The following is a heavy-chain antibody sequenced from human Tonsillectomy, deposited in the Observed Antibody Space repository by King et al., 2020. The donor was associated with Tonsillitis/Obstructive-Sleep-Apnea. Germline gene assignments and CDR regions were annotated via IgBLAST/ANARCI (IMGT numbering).Heavy chain of an antibody. CDR2: INHSGST. CDR1: GGSFSGYY. V-gene: IGHV4-34*01. Sequence: VQLQQWGAGLLKPSETPSLTCAVYGGSFSGYYWSWIRQPPGKGLEWIGEINHSGSTNYNPSLKSRVTISVDTSKNQFSLKLSSVTAADTAVYYCARGQAKPLDYWGQGTLVTVSS. J-gene: IGHJ4*02. CDR3: ARGQAKPLDY. D-gene: IGHD1-26*01.